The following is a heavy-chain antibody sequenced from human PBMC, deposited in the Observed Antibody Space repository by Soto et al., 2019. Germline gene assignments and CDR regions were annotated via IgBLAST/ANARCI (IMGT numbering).Heavy chain of an antibody. D-gene: IGHD2-2*01. V-gene: IGHV3-23*01. J-gene: IGHJ4*02. CDR2: LSGSGGTT. Sequence: EVPLLESGGCLVQPAGSLRLSCAASGFTSSSYAMSWVRQAPGKGLERVSALSGSGGTTYYADSVKGRFTITRDNSKNTLYLQMNSLRAEDTAVYYCAIDLRIVVVPAADYWGQGTLVTVSS. CDR3: AIDLRIVVVPAADY. CDR1: GFTSSSYA.